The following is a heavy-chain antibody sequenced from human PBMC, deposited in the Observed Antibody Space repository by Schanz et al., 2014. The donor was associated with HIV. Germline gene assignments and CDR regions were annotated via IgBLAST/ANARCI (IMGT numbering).Heavy chain of an antibody. Sequence: EVQLVESGGGLVKPGGSLRLSCTGSGFSFTTAWMSWVRQAPGKGLEWVSSITSGGYIYYADSLRGRFTISRDNARNSLYLQMNSLRAEDTAVYYCAKDRLSMVRGIGDYWGQGTLVTVSS. D-gene: IGHD3-10*01. J-gene: IGHJ4*02. CDR2: ITSGGYI. V-gene: IGHV3-21*04. CDR1: GFSFTTAW. CDR3: AKDRLSMVRGIGDY.